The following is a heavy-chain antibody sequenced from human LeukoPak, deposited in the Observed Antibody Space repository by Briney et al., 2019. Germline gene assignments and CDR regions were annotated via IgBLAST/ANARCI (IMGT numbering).Heavy chain of an antibody. CDR2: IIPIFGTA. Sequence: GASVKVSCKASGGTFSSYAISWVRQAPGQGLEWMGGIIPIFGTANYAQKFQGRVTITADESTSTAYMELSSLRSEDTAVYYCARVSFVVVAATPNYNWFDPWGQGTLVTVSS. D-gene: IGHD2-15*01. CDR3: ARVSFVVVAATPNYNWFDP. V-gene: IGHV1-69*13. CDR1: GGTFSSYA. J-gene: IGHJ5*02.